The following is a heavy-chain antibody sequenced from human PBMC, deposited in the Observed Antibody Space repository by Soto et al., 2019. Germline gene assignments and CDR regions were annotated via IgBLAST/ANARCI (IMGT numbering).Heavy chain of an antibody. Sequence: PSETLSLTCVVSNFSIRSGYYWGWIRQSPGKGLEWIASIYRSGTTSYNPSRKSRVTISLAPSKNPFSLMLTAVTAADTAVYYCERTHSGRYYSVLTYWGRGSLVTVSS. CDR1: NFSIRSGYY. D-gene: IGHD1-26*01. CDR2: IYRSGTT. V-gene: IGHV4-38-2*01. J-gene: IGHJ4*02. CDR3: ERTHSGRYYSVLTY.